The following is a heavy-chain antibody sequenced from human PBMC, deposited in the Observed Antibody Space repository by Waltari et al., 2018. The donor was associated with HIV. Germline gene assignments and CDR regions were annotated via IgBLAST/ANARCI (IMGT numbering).Heavy chain of an antibody. J-gene: IGHJ4*02. Sequence: QVQLVESGGGVVKPGRSLSLYGATHGVTLRPYGPPLGRQAQGKGLEWVTVIWYDGSKKYYADSVKGRFTISRDNSKNTLYLQMNSLRIEDTAVYYCARKYSSSWGAPFDYWGQGTLVTVSS. CDR1: GVTLRPYG. D-gene: IGHD6-13*01. CDR3: ARKYSSSWGAPFDY. CDR2: IWYDGSKK. V-gene: IGHV3-33*01.